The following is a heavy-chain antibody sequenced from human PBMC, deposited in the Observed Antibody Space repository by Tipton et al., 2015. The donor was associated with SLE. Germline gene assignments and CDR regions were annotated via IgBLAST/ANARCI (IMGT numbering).Heavy chain of an antibody. CDR1: GDSISNLNDF. V-gene: IGHV4-39*07. CDR2: IYSTGTT. Sequence: TLSLTCTVSGDSISNLNDFWGWIRQPPGKGLEWIGSIYSTGTTYFNASLRGRVTISVDTSKNQFSLKLSSVTAADTAVYYCARGRIAVAGNHFDYWGQGTLVTVSS. D-gene: IGHD6-19*01. J-gene: IGHJ4*02. CDR3: ARGRIAVAGNHFDY.